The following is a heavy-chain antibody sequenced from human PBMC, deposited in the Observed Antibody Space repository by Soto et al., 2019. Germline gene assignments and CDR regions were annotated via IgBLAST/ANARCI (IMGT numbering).Heavy chain of an antibody. J-gene: IGHJ4*02. D-gene: IGHD3-16*01. V-gene: IGHV3-48*01. CDR1: GFTFSSYS. CDR2: ISSSSSTI. CDR3: ARWGSFDY. Sequence: GESLKISCAASGFTFSSYSLNWVRQAPGKGLEWVSYISSSSSTIYYADSVRGRFTISRDNAKNSLYLQMNSLRAEDTAVYYCARWGSFDYWGQGTLVTVSS.